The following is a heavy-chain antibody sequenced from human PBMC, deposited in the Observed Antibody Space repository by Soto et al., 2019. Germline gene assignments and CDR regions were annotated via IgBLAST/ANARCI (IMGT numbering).Heavy chain of an antibody. Sequence: EVQLLESGGGLVQPGGSLRLSCAASGFTFSSYAMSWVRQAPGKGLEWVSAISGSGGSSYYADSVKGRFTISRDNSKNTLYLQMNSLRAEDTAVYYCAKGRFSLDYGSGFDYWGQGTLVTVSS. CDR2: ISGSGGSS. V-gene: IGHV3-23*01. CDR1: GFTFSSYA. J-gene: IGHJ4*02. CDR3: AKGRFSLDYGSGFDY. D-gene: IGHD3-10*01.